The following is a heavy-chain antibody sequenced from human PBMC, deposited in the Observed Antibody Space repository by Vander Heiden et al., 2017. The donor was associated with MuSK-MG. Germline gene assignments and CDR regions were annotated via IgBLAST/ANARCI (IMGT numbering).Heavy chain of an antibody. J-gene: IGHJ3*02. Sequence: QVQLVESGGGLVKPGGSLRPSCSASASTFREYYMSWIRQAPGKGLEWVSYISSSGSTIYYADSVKGRFTISRDNAKNSLYLQMNSLRAEDTAVYYCARRAGGTTPFDAFDIWGQGTMVTVSS. CDR1: ASTFREYY. CDR2: ISSSGSTI. CDR3: ARRAGGTTPFDAFDI. V-gene: IGHV3-11*01. D-gene: IGHD1-1*01.